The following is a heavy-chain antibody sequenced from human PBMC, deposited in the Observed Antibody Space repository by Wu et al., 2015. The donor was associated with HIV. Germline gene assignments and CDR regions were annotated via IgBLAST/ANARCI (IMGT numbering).Heavy chain of an antibody. Sequence: QVQLIQSGTEVKRPGASVKVSCKTSGYTFTDYMIYWFRQAPGEGLEWIGRLNPSGGRVDYAQKFQGRVTMTRDTAVSTAYMELNSLRSDDTAVYYCARLQSLSGFYSNADYWGQGTLVTVSS. V-gene: IGHV1-2*06. D-gene: IGHD3-22*01. CDR3: ARLQSLSGFYSNADY. CDR2: LNPSGGRV. CDR1: GYTFTDYM. J-gene: IGHJ4*02.